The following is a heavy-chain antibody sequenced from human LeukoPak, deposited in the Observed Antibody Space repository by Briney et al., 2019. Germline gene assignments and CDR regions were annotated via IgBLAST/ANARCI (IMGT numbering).Heavy chain of an antibody. J-gene: IGHJ6*03. Sequence: SETLSLTCTVSGGSMNSYYWSWIRQPPGKGLEWIGYISYSGSTNYNPSLSGRVTISVDTSKNQFSLKLSSVTAADTAVYYCARAKAMDVWGKGTAVTISS. CDR2: ISYSGST. CDR1: GGSMNSYY. CDR3: ARAKAMDV. V-gene: IGHV4-59*01.